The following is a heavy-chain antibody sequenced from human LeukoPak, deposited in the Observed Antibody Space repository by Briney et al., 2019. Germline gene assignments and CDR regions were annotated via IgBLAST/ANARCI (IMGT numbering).Heavy chain of an antibody. D-gene: IGHD5-18*01. CDR3: ASSNTAMAPTYFDY. CDR1: GYSFTSYW. Sequence: GESLKISCKGSGYSFTSYWIGWVRQMPGKGREWFGIIYPGDSDTRYSPTFQGQVTISADKSISTAYLQWSSLKASDTAMYYCASSNTAMAPTYFDYWGQGTLVTVSS. V-gene: IGHV5-51*01. CDR2: IYPGDSDT. J-gene: IGHJ4*02.